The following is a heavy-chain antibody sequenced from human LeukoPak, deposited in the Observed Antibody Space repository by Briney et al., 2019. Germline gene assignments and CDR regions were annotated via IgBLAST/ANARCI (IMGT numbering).Heavy chain of an antibody. CDR1: GFTFSSYS. CDR2: ISSSSSYI. D-gene: IGHD5-24*01. CDR3: ARDPSDGYKDY. Sequence: PGGSLRLSCAASGFTFSSYSMNWVRQAPGKGLEWVSSISSSSSYIYYADSVKGRFTISRDNAKNSLYLQMNSLRTEDTAVYYCARDPSDGYKDYWGQGTLVTVSS. V-gene: IGHV3-21*01. J-gene: IGHJ4*02.